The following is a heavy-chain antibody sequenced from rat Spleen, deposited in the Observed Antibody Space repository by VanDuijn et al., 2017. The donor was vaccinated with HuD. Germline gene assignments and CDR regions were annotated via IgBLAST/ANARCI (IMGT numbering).Heavy chain of an antibody. CDR1: GFTFSDYN. J-gene: IGHJ2*01. V-gene: IGHV5S10*01. Sequence: EVQLVESGGGLVQPGRSLKLSCAASGFTFSDYNMAWVRQAPKKGLEWVATIIYDGSRTYYRDSVKGRFTISRDNAKSTLYLQMDSLTSEDTATYYCARETGYNSYFAYWGQGVMVTVSS. CDR3: ARETGYNSYFAY. D-gene: IGHD1-4*01. CDR2: IIYDGSRT.